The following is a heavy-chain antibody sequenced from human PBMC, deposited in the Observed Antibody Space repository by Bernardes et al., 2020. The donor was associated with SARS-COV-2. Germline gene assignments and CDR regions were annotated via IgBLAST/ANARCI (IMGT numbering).Heavy chain of an antibody. CDR2: ISNDGSIK. Sequence: GGSLRLSRTASGFTFSSSAMHWVRQAPGKGPEWVAVISNDGSIKYYTDSVKGRFTISRDNSKNTLYLLMNSLRTDDTAVYYCTRGLELELITWFDYWGQGTLVTVCS. D-gene: IGHD1-7*01. J-gene: IGHJ4*02. V-gene: IGHV3-30-3*01. CDR3: TRGLELELITWFDY. CDR1: GFTFSSSA.